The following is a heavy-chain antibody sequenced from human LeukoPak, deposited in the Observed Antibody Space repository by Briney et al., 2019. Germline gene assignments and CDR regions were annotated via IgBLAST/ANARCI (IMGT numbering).Heavy chain of an antibody. J-gene: IGHJ6*02. Sequence: ASVKVSCKASGYTFTGYYMHWVRQAPGQGLEWMGWINPNSGGTNYAQKFQGRVTMTRDTSISTAYMELSRLRSDDTAVYYCTREGLPGAYHYYGMDVWGQGTTVTVSS. CDR2: INPNSGGT. D-gene: IGHD3-10*01. CDR1: GYTFTGYY. CDR3: TREGLPGAYHYYGMDV. V-gene: IGHV1-2*02.